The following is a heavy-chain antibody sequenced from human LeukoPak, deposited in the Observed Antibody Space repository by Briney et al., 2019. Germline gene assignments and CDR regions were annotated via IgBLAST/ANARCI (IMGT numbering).Heavy chain of an antibody. D-gene: IGHD3-10*01. V-gene: IGHV4-59*01. J-gene: IGHJ5*02. CDR2: INHSGST. CDR1: DDSITMYY. Sequence: SETLSLTCTVSDDSITMYYWTWIRQPPGKGLEWIGEINHSGSTNYNPSLKSRVTISVDTSKNQFSLKLSSVTAADTAVYYCARETMVRFDPWGQGTLVTVSS. CDR3: ARETMVRFDP.